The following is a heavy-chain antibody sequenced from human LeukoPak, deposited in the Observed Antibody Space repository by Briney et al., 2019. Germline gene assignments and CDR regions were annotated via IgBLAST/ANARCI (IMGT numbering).Heavy chain of an antibody. D-gene: IGHD6-19*01. J-gene: IGHJ4*02. CDR3: ARVKDIAVAGAIDY. V-gene: IGHV3-20*04. CDR2: INWNGGSI. Sequence: GGSLRFSCEAPEFTFVDYGLSWVGQVPGKGLEWGSGINWNGGSIGNADYVKGRFAISRDNAKNSLYLQMNTLRAEDTALYYCARVKDIAVAGAIDYWGQGTLVTVSS. CDR1: EFTFVDYG.